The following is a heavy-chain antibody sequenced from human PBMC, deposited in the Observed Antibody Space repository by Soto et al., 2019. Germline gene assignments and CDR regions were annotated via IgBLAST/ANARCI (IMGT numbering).Heavy chain of an antibody. CDR1: GYTLTELS. CDR2: FDPEDGET. Sequence: GASVKVSCKVSGYTLTELSMHWVRQAPGKGLEWMGGFDPEDGETIYAQKFQGRVTMTEDTSTDTAYMELSSLRSEDTAVFYCAIVIEYSSSWFTQRTALGPWGQGTLVTVSS. D-gene: IGHD6-13*01. CDR3: AIVIEYSSSWFTQRTALGP. V-gene: IGHV1-24*01. J-gene: IGHJ5*02.